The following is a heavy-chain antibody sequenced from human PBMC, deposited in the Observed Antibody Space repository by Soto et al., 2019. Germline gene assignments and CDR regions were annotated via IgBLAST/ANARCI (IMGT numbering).Heavy chain of an antibody. D-gene: IGHD2-2*01. J-gene: IGHJ4*02. CDR1: GFTVSSNY. CDR3: ARGGYDTGRNPQFAFDY. Sequence: EVQLVESGGGLIQPGGSLRLSCAASGFTVSSNYMSWVRQAPGKGLEWVSVIYSGGSTYYADSVKGRFTISRDNSKNTLYLQMNSLRAEDTAVYYCARGGYDTGRNPQFAFDYWGLGTLVTVSS. CDR2: IYSGGST. V-gene: IGHV3-53*01.